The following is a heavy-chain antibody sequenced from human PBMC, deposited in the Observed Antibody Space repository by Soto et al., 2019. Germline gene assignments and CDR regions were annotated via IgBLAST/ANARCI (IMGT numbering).Heavy chain of an antibody. CDR2: ISYDGGSK. CDR3: ARDVNYGDYFSYAFDM. D-gene: IGHD4-17*01. CDR1: GFTFSNYA. J-gene: IGHJ3*02. V-gene: IGHV3-30-3*01. Sequence: QVQLVESGGGVVQPGRSLRLSCAASGFTFSNYAMHWVRQAPGKGLEWVAVISYDGGSKYYADSVKGRFTISRDNTKNTLYLQMNSLGAEDTAVYYCARDVNYGDYFSYAFDMWGQGTMVTVSA.